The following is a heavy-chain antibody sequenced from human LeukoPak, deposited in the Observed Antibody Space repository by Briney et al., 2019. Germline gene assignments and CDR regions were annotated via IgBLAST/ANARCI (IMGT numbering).Heavy chain of an antibody. CDR1: GFTFSDYY. CDR3: AREGLAVADDAFDI. CDR2: ISGTRSHT. J-gene: IGHJ3*02. V-gene: IGHV3-11*05. D-gene: IGHD6-19*01. Sequence: GGPLRLSCAASGFTFSDYYMSWIRQAPGKGLEWVAYISGTRSHTNYADSVKGRFTISRDSAKNSLDLQMSSLRAEDTAIYYCAREGLAVADDAFDIWGQGTMVTVFS.